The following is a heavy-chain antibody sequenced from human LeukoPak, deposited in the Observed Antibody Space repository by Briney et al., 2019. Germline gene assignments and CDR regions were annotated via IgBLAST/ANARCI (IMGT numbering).Heavy chain of an antibody. J-gene: IGHJ4*02. V-gene: IGHV4-59*08. CDR2: IYYSGST. CDR3: ARMCFDYGGNSSPFDY. CDR1: GGSISSYY. D-gene: IGHD4-23*01. Sequence: SETLSLTCTVSGGSISSYYWSWIRQPPGKGLEWIGYIYYSGSTNYNPSLKSRVTISVDTSNNQFSLKLSSVTAADTAVYYCARMCFDYGGNSSPFDYWGQGTLVTVSS.